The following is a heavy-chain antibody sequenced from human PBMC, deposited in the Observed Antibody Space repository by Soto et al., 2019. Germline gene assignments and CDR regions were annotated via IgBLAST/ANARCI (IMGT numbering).Heavy chain of an antibody. J-gene: IGHJ4*02. CDR1: GGSISSGGYY. V-gene: IGHV4-31*03. D-gene: IGHD2-15*01. Sequence: SETLSLTCTVSGGSISSGGYYWSWIRQHPGKGLEWIGYIYYSGSTYYNPSLKSRVTISVDTSKNQFSLKLSSVTAADTAVYYCAREVVAATYYFDYWGQGTLVTVSS. CDR3: AREVVAATYYFDY. CDR2: IYYSGST.